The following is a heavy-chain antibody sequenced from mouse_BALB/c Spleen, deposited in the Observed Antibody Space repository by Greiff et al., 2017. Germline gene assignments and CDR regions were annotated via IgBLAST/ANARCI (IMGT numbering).Heavy chain of an antibody. CDR2: ISNLAYSI. D-gene: IGHD2-1*01. J-gene: IGHJ4*01. CDR1: GFTFSDYG. CDR3: AREDEYYGTQAMDY. Sequence: EVKLVESGGGLVQPGGSRKLSCAASGFTFSDYGMAWVRQAPGKGPEWVAFISNLAYSIYYADTVTGRFTISRENAKNTLYLEMSSLRSEDTAMYYCAREDEYYGTQAMDYWGEGTSVTVSS. V-gene: IGHV5-15*02.